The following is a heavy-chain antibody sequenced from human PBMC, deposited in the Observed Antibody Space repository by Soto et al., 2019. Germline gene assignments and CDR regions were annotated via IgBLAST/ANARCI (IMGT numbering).Heavy chain of an antibody. CDR2: VNGGGDVT. CDR1: GFTFSSYA. CDR3: AKEGWITFGYLGY. J-gene: IGHJ4*02. Sequence: EVQLLESGGGVVQPGGSLRLSCAASGFTFSSYAMTWVRQAPGEGLQWVSSVNGGGDVTFHADSVKGRFTISRDNSKNTVHLQMNSLRVDDTAVYYCAKEGWITFGYLGYWGQGTRVTVSS. D-gene: IGHD3-16*01. V-gene: IGHV3-23*01.